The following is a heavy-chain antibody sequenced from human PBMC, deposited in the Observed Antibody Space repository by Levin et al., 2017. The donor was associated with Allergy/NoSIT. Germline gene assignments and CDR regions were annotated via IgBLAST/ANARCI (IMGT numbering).Heavy chain of an antibody. D-gene: IGHD6-13*01. CDR2: IGTAGDT. Sequence: GGSLRLSCAASGFTFSGYDMLWVRQTAGKRLEWVSAIGTAGDTYYQDSVKGRFTISRENAKNSLYLLMNNLRAGDTAVYYCARGGAASGFYHYAMDVWGQGTTVTVSS. CDR3: ARGGAASGFYHYAMDV. CDR1: GFTFSGYD. V-gene: IGHV3-13*01. J-gene: IGHJ6*02.